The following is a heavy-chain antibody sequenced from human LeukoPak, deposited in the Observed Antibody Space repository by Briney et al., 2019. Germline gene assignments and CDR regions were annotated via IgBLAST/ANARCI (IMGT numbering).Heavy chain of an antibody. CDR3: AASSRFCLVPHPFDY. V-gene: IGHV3-15*01. D-gene: IGHD1-26*01. J-gene: IGHJ4*02. CDR1: GFHFHNAW. Sequence: GGSLRHSRAACGFHFHNAWLRWVRQAPGKGLEWVGRSKSKTDGGTTDYAAPVKGRFTISRDDSKNTLFLQMNILKIEARAFISCAASSRFCLVPHPFDYWGQGTLITVSS. CDR2: SKSKTDGGTT.